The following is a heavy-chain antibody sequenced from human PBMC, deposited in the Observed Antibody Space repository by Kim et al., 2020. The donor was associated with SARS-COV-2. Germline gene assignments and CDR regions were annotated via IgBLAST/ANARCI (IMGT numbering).Heavy chain of an antibody. V-gene: IGHV3-48*01. Sequence: ESVKGRFTISRDNAKNALYLQMNSLRAEDTAVYYCARRGYYGSGTYNWFDPWGQGTLVTVSS. D-gene: IGHD3-10*01. CDR3: ARRGYYGSGTYNWFDP. J-gene: IGHJ5*02.